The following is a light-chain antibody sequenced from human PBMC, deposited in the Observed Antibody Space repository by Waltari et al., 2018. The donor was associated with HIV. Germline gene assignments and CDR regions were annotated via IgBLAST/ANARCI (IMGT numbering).Light chain of an antibody. Sequence: QSVLTQPPSASGTPGRRVPIPCSGTTPNIVSNTVTWYQPLPGTAPKLLIYSNNQRPSGVPDRFSGSKSGTSASLAISGLQSEDEADYYCAAWDDSLNGPWVFGGGTKLTVL. V-gene: IGLV1-44*01. CDR1: TPNIVSNT. CDR2: SNN. J-gene: IGLJ3*02. CDR3: AAWDDSLNGPWV.